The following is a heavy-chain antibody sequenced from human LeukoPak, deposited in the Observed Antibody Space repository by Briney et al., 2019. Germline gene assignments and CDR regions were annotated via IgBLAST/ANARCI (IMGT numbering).Heavy chain of an antibody. D-gene: IGHD6-13*01. CDR1: GSTFSGYT. CDR3: AHTPAAARPWGY. CDR2: ISFDGSNK. J-gene: IGHJ4*02. Sequence: PGGSLRLSCAVSGSTFSGYTMHWVRQAPGKGLEWVAVISFDGSNKYYGDSVKGRFTISRDNSKNTLYLQMNSLRPDDTAVYYCAHTPAAARPWGYWGQGTLVTVSS. V-gene: IGHV3-30-3*01.